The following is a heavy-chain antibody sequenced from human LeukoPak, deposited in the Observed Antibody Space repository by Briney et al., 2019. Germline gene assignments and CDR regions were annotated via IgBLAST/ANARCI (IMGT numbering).Heavy chain of an antibody. CDR3: HGYSSSYYHYYYMDV. Sequence: GGSLRLSCAASGFTFSSYSMNWVRQAPGKGLEWVSSISSSSSYIYYADSVKGRFTISRDNAKNSLYLQMNSLTAEDTAVYYCHGYSSSYYHYYYMDVWGKGTTVTVSS. J-gene: IGHJ6*03. CDR2: ISSSSSYI. D-gene: IGHD6-13*01. CDR1: GFTFSSYS. V-gene: IGHV3-21*01.